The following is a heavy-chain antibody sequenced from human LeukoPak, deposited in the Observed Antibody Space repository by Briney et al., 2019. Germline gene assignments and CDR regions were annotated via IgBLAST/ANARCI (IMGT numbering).Heavy chain of an antibody. CDR3: ARAAEIVVVPAAVDY. CDR2: INPNSGGT. J-gene: IGHJ4*02. D-gene: IGHD2-2*01. Sequence: LAASVKVSCKASGYTFTGYYMHWVRQAPGQGLEWMGWINPNSGGTNYAQKFQGRVTMTRDTSISTAYMELSRLRSDDTAVYYCARAAEIVVVPAAVDYWGQGTLVTVSS. CDR1: GYTFTGYY. V-gene: IGHV1-2*03.